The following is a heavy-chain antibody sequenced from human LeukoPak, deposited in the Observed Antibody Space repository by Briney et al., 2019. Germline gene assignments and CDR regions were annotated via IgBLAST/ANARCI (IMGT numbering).Heavy chain of an antibody. D-gene: IGHD2-2*01. CDR2: IHYSGFT. CDR3: ARRLPLWGYCSSTSCYGYAFDI. CDR1: GGSISSYY. Sequence: SETLSLTCTVSGGSISSYYWTWIRQPPGKGLEWIGYIHYSGFTNYNPSLKSRVTISVDTSKNQFSLKLSSVTAADTAVYYCARRLPLWGYCSSTSCYGYAFDIWGQGTMVTVSS. J-gene: IGHJ3*02. V-gene: IGHV4-59*01.